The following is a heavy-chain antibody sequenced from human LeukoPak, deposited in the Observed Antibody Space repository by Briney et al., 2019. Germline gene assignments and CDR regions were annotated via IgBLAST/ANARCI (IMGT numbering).Heavy chain of an antibody. J-gene: IGHJ4*02. V-gene: IGHV3-23*01. CDR2: ISNNGGYT. D-gene: IGHD3-22*01. CDR3: ARDSGSRYDSSGRGAFDY. Sequence: GSLRLSCAASGFTFSSSAMSWVRQAPGKGLEWVSAISNNGGYTYYADSVKGRFTISRDNSKSTLYLQMNSLRAEDTAVYYCARDSGSRYDSSGRGAFDYWGQGTLVTVSS. CDR1: GFTFSSSA.